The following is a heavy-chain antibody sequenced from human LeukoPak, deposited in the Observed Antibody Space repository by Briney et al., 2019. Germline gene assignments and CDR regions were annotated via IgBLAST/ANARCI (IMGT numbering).Heavy chain of an antibody. Sequence: GGSLRLSCAASGFTFSSYAMSWVRQAPGKGLEWVSAISGSGGSTYYADSVKGRFTISRDNSKSTLYLQMNSLRAEDTAVYYCAKVRVYTIDRPFDYWGQGTLVTVSS. CDR1: GFTFSSYA. D-gene: IGHD2-2*02. CDR2: ISGSGGST. V-gene: IGHV3-23*01. CDR3: AKVRVYTIDRPFDY. J-gene: IGHJ4*02.